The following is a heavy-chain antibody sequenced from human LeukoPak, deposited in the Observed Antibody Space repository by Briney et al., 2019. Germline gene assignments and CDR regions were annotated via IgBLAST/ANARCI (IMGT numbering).Heavy chain of an antibody. CDR3: ARGYIIVVPADAAVDY. CDR1: GYTFTGYY. V-gene: IGHV1-2*02. CDR2: INPNSSGR. J-gene: IGHJ4*02. Sequence: ASVKLSRNASGYTFTGYYLHWGRQPHAQGLELMGLINPNSSGRNYAQKFQGRVTMTRDTYISTAYMELSRLRSDDTAVYYCARGYIIVVPADAAVDYWGQGTLVTVSS. D-gene: IGHD2-2*01.